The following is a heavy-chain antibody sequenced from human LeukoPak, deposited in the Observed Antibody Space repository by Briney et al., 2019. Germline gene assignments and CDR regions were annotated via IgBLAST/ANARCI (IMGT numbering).Heavy chain of an antibody. CDR2: INPKSGVT. J-gene: IGHJ4*02. CDR3: ARGWASLYYFDF. Sequence: ASVKVSCKASGYTFSDYFVHWVRQAPGQGLEWMGRINPKSGVTKYTQKFQGRVTIVRDTATSTVYMDLSSLTSDDTAVYFCARGWASLYYFDFWGQGTLVTVSS. V-gene: IGHV1-2*06. D-gene: IGHD2/OR15-2a*01. CDR1: GYTFSDYF.